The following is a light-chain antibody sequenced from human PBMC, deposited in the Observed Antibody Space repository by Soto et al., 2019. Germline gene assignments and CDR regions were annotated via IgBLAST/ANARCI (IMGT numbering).Light chain of an antibody. Sequence: DIQMTQSPSTLSASVGDRVTITCRASETINNWLAWYQQKPGKAPKILIYDATSLESGVPTRFSGSRSGTEFPPHISSLQPDDFATYYCQQYHSYSTFGQGTNVEVK. CDR3: QQYHSYST. CDR2: DAT. J-gene: IGKJ1*01. CDR1: ETINNW. V-gene: IGKV1-5*01.